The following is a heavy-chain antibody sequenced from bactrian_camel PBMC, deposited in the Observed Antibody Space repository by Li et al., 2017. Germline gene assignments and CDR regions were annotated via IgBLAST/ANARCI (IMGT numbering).Heavy chain of an antibody. D-gene: IGHD3*01. CDR2: IDSDGST. J-gene: IGHJ4*01. V-gene: IGHV3S26*01. CDR1: GYTYSSYC. Sequence: HVQLVESGGGSVQAGGSLRLSCAASGYTYSSYCMGWFRQAPGKEREGVAAIDSDGSTSYADSVKGRFTISKDNAKNTLSLQMISLKPEDSAMYYCGSDEEVLDCDNPRHFMLQAGDYWGQGTQVTV. CDR3: GSDEEVLDCDNPRHFMLQAGDY.